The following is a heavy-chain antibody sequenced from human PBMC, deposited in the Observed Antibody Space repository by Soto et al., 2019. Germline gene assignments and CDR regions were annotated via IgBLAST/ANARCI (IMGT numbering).Heavy chain of an antibody. Sequence: GSVKVSCKASGYTFTGYYMHWVRQAPGQGLEWMGWINPNSGGTNYAQKFQGWVTMTRDTSISTAYMELSRLRSDDTAVYYCARAGRNYDILTGYRGAYYYYYMDVWGKGTTVTV. J-gene: IGHJ6*03. D-gene: IGHD3-9*01. CDR1: GYTFTGYY. V-gene: IGHV1-2*04. CDR3: ARAGRNYDILTGYRGAYYYYYMDV. CDR2: INPNSGGT.